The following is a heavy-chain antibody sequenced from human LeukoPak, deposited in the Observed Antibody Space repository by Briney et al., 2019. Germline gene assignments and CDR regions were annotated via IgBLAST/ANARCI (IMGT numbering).Heavy chain of an antibody. CDR3: ARAGSSGYRGDYYYYGMDV. CDR2: INPNSGGT. V-gene: IGHV1-2*02. D-gene: IGHD3-22*01. J-gene: IGHJ6*02. Sequence: ASVKVSCKASGYTFTGYYMHWVRQAPGQGLEWMGWINPNSGGTNYAQKFQGRVTMTRDTSISTAYMELSRLRSDDTAVYYCARAGSSGYRGDYYYYGMDVWGQGTTVTVS. CDR1: GYTFTGYY.